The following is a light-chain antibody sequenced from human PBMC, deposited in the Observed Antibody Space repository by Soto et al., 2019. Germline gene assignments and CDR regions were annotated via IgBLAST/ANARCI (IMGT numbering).Light chain of an antibody. CDR1: QGISSY. Sequence: AIRMTQSPSSFSASTGDRGTITSRARQGISSYLAWYQQKPGKTPKLLIYAASTLQSGVPSRFSGSGSGTDFTLTISCLQSEDFATYYCQQYYSYPRTFGQGTKVEIK. J-gene: IGKJ1*01. V-gene: IGKV1-8*01. CDR2: AAS. CDR3: QQYYSYPRT.